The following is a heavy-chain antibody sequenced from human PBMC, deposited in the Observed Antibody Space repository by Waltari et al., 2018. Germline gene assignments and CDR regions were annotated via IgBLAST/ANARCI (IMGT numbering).Heavy chain of an antibody. Sequence: QVQLQESGPGLVKPSETLSLTCTVSGGSMNNYYWTWIRQSPGKGLEWIGHIYYSGNSNSTPALKSRVTISLDTSKNQFSRRLSSGTAADTAVYFCARRKYYDSTGYWYYFDYWGQGTLVTVSS. V-gene: IGHV4-59*08. CDR1: GGSMNNYY. CDR3: ARRKYYDSTGYWYYFDY. CDR2: IYYSGNS. J-gene: IGHJ4*02. D-gene: IGHD3-22*01.